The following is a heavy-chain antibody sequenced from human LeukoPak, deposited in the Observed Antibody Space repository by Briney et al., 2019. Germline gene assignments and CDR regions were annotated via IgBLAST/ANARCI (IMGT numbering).Heavy chain of an antibody. J-gene: IGHJ3*02. D-gene: IGHD3-9*01. CDR3: ARLLRYFDWLLFRPGDAFDI. Sequence: PGGSLRLSCAASGFTFSRYAMSWVRQAPGKGLEWVSTISTGGGSTYYPDAVKGRFTISRDNSNNALYLQMNSLRAEDTAVYYCARLLRYFDWLLFRPGDAFDIWGQGTMVTVSS. CDR2: ISTGGGST. V-gene: IGHV3-23*01. CDR1: GFTFSRYA.